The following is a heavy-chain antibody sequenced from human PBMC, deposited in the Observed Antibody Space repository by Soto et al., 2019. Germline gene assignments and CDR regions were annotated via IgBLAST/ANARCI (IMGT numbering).Heavy chain of an antibody. CDR2: ISYDGSTQ. CDR1: GFTFNNYA. J-gene: IGHJ4*02. D-gene: IGHD3-16*02. V-gene: IGHV3-30*18. CDR3: AKTIGLRLGELSPDF. Sequence: QVHLVESGGGVVQPGRSLRLSCAASGFTFNNYAFHWVRQAPGKGLEWVALISYDGSTQYYGDSVQGRFTMSRDNSKNTLFLQMNSLRPEDTAVYYCAKTIGLRLGELSPDFWGQGTLVTVSS.